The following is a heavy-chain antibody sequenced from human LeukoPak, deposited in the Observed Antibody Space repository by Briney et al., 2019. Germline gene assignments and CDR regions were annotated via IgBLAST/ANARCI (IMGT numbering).Heavy chain of an antibody. J-gene: IGHJ6*03. CDR3: ASSSTMDGTYYYYMDV. CDR2: IYPGDSDT. V-gene: IGHV5-51*01. CDR1: GYSFTSYW. D-gene: IGHD1-1*01. Sequence: GESLKISCKGSGYSFTSYWIGCVRQMPGKGLEWMGIIYPGDSDTRYSPSFQGQVTISADKSISTAYLQWSSLKASDTAMYYCASSSTMDGTYYYYMDVWGKGTTVTVSS.